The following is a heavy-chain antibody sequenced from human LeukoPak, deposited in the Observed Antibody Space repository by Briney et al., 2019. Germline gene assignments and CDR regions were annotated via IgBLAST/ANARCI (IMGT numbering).Heavy chain of an antibody. Sequence: SETLSLTCTVSGGSISSYYWSWIRQPPGKGLEWIGYIYFGGSTNYNPSLQSRVTISVDTSRNQFSLNLVSVTAADTAVYYCARQYQLLHWFDPWGQGTLVTVSS. J-gene: IGHJ5*02. CDR1: GGSISSYY. D-gene: IGHD2-2*01. CDR2: IYFGGST. CDR3: ARQYQLLHWFDP. V-gene: IGHV4-59*01.